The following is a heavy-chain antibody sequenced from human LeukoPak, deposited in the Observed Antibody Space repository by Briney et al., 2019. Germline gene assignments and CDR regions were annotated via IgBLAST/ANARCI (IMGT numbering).Heavy chain of an antibody. CDR1: GGSISSYY. V-gene: IGHV4-59*01. CDR3: ARFGREGDFDY. Sequence: SETLSLTCTVSGGSISSYYWSWIRQPPGKGLEWIGYIYYSGSTNYNPSLKSRVTISVDTSKNQFSLKLSSVTAADTAVYYCARFGREGDFDYWGQGTLVTVSS. D-gene: IGHD1-26*01. J-gene: IGHJ4*02. CDR2: IYYSGST.